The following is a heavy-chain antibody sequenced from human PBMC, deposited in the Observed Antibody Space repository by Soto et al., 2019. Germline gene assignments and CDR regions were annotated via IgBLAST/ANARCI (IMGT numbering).Heavy chain of an antibody. V-gene: IGHV3-30-3*01. CDR3: ARDRYDGYSSSWYLNYYYYGMDV. Sequence: PGGSLRLSCAASGFTFSSDAMHGVRQATGKGLEWVAVISYDGSNKYYADSVKGRFTISRDNSKNTLYLQMNSLRAEDTAVYYCARDRYDGYSSSWYLNYYYYGMDVWGQGTTVTVSS. J-gene: IGHJ6*02. CDR1: GFTFSSDA. D-gene: IGHD6-13*01. CDR2: ISYDGSNK.